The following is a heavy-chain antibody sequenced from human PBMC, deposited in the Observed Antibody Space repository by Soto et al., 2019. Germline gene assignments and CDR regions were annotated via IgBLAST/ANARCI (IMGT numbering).Heavy chain of an antibody. Sequence: EVQLVESGGGLVKPGGSIRLSCAASGVTFSNALMNWVRQSPGKGLEWVGRIKSKTDGGTTDYAAPVKGRFTISRDNSKNTLLLQMNSLRTEDTAVYYCAADRWLNGVFYLGWWWGQGTLVTVSS. CDR1: GVTFSNAL. J-gene: IGHJ4*02. CDR3: AADRWLNGVFYLGWW. CDR2: IKSKTDGGTT. V-gene: IGHV3-15*07. D-gene: IGHD2-8*01.